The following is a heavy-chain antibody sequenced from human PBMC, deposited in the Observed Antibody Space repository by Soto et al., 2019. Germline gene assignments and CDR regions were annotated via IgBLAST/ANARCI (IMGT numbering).Heavy chain of an antibody. V-gene: IGHV3-30*18. CDR1: GFTFSSYG. J-gene: IGHJ4*02. CDR3: AKNADCSGGSCYFDY. D-gene: IGHD2-15*01. CDR2: ISYDGSNK. Sequence: GGSLRLSCAASGFTFSSYGMHWVRQAPGKGLEWVAVISYDGSNKYYADSVKGRFTISRDNSKNTLYLQMNSLRAEDTAVYYCAKNADCSGGSCYFDYWGQGTLVTVSS.